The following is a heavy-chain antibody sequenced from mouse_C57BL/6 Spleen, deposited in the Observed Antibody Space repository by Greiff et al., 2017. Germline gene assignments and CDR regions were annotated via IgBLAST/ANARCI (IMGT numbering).Heavy chain of an antibody. CDR3: ADYYGSSYAWFAY. V-gene: IGHV14-2*01. Sequence: VQLQQSGAELVKPGASVKLSCTASGFNIKDYYMHWVKQRPEQGLEWIGRIDPEDGETKYAPKFQGKATITADTSSNTAYLQLSSLTSEDTAVYYCADYYGSSYAWFAYWGQGTLVTVSA. CDR1: GFNIKDYY. D-gene: IGHD1-1*01. J-gene: IGHJ3*01. CDR2: IDPEDGET.